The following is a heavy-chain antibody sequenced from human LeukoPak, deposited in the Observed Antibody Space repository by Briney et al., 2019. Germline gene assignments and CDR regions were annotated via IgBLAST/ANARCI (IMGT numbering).Heavy chain of an antibody. D-gene: IGHD2-21*01. CDR1: GFTFSSYG. J-gene: IGHJ3*02. Sequence: GGSLRLSCVASGFTFSSYGIHWVRQAPGKGLEWVAVVSSDGSIKYNADSVKGRFTISRDNSNNTLYLQMNSLRAEDTALYYCAKGLGGASVYAFDIRGQATMVTVSS. CDR2: VSSDGSIK. CDR3: AKGLGGASVYAFDI. V-gene: IGHV3-30*18.